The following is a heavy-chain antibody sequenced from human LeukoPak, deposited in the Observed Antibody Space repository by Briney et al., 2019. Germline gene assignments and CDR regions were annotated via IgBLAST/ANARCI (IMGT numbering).Heavy chain of an antibody. V-gene: IGHV3-11*04. CDR2: ISSSGSTI. CDR1: GFTFSDYY. D-gene: IGHD3-9*01. CDR3: ARYGRNEVLTGYYLDY. J-gene: IGHJ4*02. Sequence: GGSLRLSCAASGFTFSDYYMSWIRQAPGKGLEGVSYISSSGSTIYYADSVKGRFTISRDNAKNSLYLQMNSLRAEDTAVYYCARYGRNEVLTGYYLDYWGQGTLVTVSS.